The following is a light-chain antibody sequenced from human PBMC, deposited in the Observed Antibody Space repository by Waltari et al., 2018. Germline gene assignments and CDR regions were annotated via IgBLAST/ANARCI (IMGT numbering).Light chain of an antibody. CDR2: DAS. CDR1: QSVSSY. Sequence: EIVLTQSPATLSLSPGERATLPCRASQSVSSYLAWYQQKSGQAPRLLIYDASNRATGIPARFSGSGSGTDFTLTISSLEPEDFAVYYCQQRSNWPYTFGQGTKLEIK. CDR3: QQRSNWPYT. J-gene: IGKJ2*01. V-gene: IGKV3-11*01.